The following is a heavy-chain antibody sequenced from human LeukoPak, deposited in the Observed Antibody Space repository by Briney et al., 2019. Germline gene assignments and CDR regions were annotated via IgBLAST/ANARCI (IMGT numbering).Heavy chain of an antibody. CDR1: GFTFSIYS. CDR2: ISSSSRYI. D-gene: IGHD1-26*01. Sequence: GGSLRLSCAASGFTFSIYSMNWVRQAPGKGLEWVSSISSSSRYIYYADSVKGRFTISRDNAKNSLYLQMNSLRAEDTAVYYCAGLSPGATTSFDYWGQGTLVTVSS. CDR3: AGLSPGATTSFDY. J-gene: IGHJ4*02. V-gene: IGHV3-21*01.